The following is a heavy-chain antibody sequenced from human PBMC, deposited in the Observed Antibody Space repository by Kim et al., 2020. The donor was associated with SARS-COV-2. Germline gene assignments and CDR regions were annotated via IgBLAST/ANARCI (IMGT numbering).Heavy chain of an antibody. J-gene: IGHJ4*02. V-gene: IGHV4-39*07. Sequence: SETLSLTCTVSGGSISSSSYYWGWIRQPPGKGLEWIGSIYYSGSTYYNPSLKSRVTISVDTSKNQFSLKLSSVTAADTAVYYCARGGEPPWDYWGQGTLVTVSS. D-gene: IGHD3-16*01. CDR3: ARGGEPPWDY. CDR1: GGSISSSSYY. CDR2: IYYSGST.